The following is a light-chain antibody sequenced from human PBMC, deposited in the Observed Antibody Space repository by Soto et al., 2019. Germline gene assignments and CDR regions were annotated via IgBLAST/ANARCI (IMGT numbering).Light chain of an antibody. CDR3: SSYTSSSTLYV. CDR1: SSDVGGYNY. V-gene: IGLV2-14*01. J-gene: IGLJ1*01. CDR2: EVS. Sequence: QSVLTQPASVSGSPGQSITISCTGTSSDVGGYNYVSWYQHHAGKTSKLMIYEVSNRPAGVSSRFSDSKSGNTASLTISGLQAADEADYYCSSYTSSSTLYVFGTGTKVTLL.